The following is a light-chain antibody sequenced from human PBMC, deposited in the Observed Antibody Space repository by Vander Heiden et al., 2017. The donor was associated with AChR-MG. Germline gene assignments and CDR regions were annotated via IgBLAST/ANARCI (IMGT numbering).Light chain of an antibody. Sequence: DIQMTQSPSSLSPSVGDRVTITCRASQSISSYLNRYQQKPGKAAKLLIYAASSLQSGVPSRFSGSGSGTDFTLTISSLQPEDFATYYCQQSDSTPWTFGQGTKVEIK. CDR3: QQSDSTPWT. CDR1: QSISSY. CDR2: AAS. J-gene: IGKJ1*01. V-gene: IGKV1-39*01.